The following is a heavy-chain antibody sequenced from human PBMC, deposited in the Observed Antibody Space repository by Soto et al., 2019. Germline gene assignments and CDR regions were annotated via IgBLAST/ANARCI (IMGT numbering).Heavy chain of an antibody. CDR1: GYTFTSYY. V-gene: IGHV1-46*01. Sequence: QVQLVQSGAEVKKPGASVKVSCKASGYTFTSYYMHWVRQAPGQGLEWMGIINPSGGTTSSAQKFQGRLTMTRDTSTSTVYMEVSSLISEDPAQSYCARAVDTAMVCLDYWGQGTLVTVFS. CDR3: ARAVDTAMVCLDY. J-gene: IGHJ4*02. CDR2: INPSGGTT. D-gene: IGHD5-18*01.